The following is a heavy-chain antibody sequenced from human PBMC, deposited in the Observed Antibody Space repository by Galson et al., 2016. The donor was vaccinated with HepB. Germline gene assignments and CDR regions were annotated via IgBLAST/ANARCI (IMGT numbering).Heavy chain of an antibody. CDR3: ARDIYGPTYFYYYGLDV. CDR2: ITSSGGAI. D-gene: IGHD2/OR15-2a*01. V-gene: IGHV3-48*03. J-gene: IGHJ6*04. Sequence: SLRLSCAGSGFTFASYGMNWVRQAPGKGLEWVSYITSSGGAIYYTDSVKGRFTISRDKAKNSLYLQMSSLRAEDTAVYYCARDIYGPTYFYYYGLDVWGEGTTVTVSA. CDR1: GFTFASYG.